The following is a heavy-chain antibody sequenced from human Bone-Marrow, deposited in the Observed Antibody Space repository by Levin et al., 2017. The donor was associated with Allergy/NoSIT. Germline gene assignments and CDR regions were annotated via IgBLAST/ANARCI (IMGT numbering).Heavy chain of an antibody. CDR1: GFDFSSHD. CDR2: INVCGDSP. CDR3: AKMAPACTRVSCCPNYFDV. V-gene: IGHV3-23*01. J-gene: IGHJ4*02. Sequence: LSLTCAASGFDFSSHDMSWVRQAPGKGLEWVATINVCGDSPYYAISVKGRFIISRDNATNTLSLQMNSPRADDPAVYYFAKMAPACTRVSCCPNYFDVWGQGALVTVSS. D-gene: IGHD2-2*01.